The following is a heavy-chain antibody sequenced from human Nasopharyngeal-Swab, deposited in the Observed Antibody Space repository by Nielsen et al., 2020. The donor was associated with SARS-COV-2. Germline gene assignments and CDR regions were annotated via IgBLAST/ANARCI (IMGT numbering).Heavy chain of an antibody. J-gene: IGHJ5*01. D-gene: IGHD4-11*01. CDR2: ISGSGRAS. Sequence: GESLKISCAASGFTFENYAMDWVRQAPGKGLEWVSSISGSGRASYYAESVQGRLTISRDNSKNTLYLEIRSLRGDDTALYYCAKATYRFCFDSWGQGTLVTVSS. CDR3: AKATYRFCFDS. CDR1: GFTFENYA. V-gene: IGHV3-23*01.